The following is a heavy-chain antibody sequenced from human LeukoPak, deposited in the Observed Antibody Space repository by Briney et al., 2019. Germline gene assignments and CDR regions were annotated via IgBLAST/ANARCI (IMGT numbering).Heavy chain of an antibody. CDR3: ARDSEPVVVPAARNPFDY. V-gene: IGHV1-2*02. CDR1: GYTFTGYY. CDR2: INPNSGGT. J-gene: IGHJ4*02. Sequence: GASVKVSCKASGYTFTGYYMHWVRQAPGQGLEWMGWINPNSGGTNYAQKFQGRVTMTRDTSISTAYMELSRLRSDDTAVYYCARDSEPVVVPAARNPFDYWGQGTLVTVSS. D-gene: IGHD2-2*01.